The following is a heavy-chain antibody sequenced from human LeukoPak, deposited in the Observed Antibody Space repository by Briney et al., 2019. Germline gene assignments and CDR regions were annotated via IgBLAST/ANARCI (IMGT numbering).Heavy chain of an antibody. CDR1: GYTFTGYY. J-gene: IGHJ4*02. D-gene: IGHD3-22*01. Sequence: ASVKVSCKTSGYTFTGYYIHWVRQAPGQGLEWMGWISAYNANTKYAQNLQGRVTMTTDTFTSTVYMELRSLRYDDTAVYYCARNYYDSGAYYFDYWGQGTLVTVSS. CDR3: ARNYYDSGAYYFDY. V-gene: IGHV1-18*04. CDR2: ISAYNANT.